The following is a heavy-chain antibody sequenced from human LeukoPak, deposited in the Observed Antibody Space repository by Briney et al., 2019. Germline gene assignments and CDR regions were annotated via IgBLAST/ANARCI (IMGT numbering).Heavy chain of an antibody. CDR1: GYTFTSYA. Sequence: ASVKVSCKASGYTFTSYAMNWVRQAPGQRLEWMGWINAGNGNTKYSQEFQGRVTITRDTSARTAYMELSSLRSEDMAVYYCARMYSSGWLGVYYFDYWGQGTRVTVSS. D-gene: IGHD6-19*01. J-gene: IGHJ4*02. CDR3: ARMYSSGWLGVYYFDY. CDR2: INAGNGNT. V-gene: IGHV1-3*03.